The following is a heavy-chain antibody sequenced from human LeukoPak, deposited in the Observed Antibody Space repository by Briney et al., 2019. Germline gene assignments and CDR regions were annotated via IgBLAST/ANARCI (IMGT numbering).Heavy chain of an antibody. CDR3: ARRDSSGCNDY. V-gene: IGHV4-4*07. CDR2: IYTSGST. CDR1: GDSINNYY. Sequence: SETLSLTCTVSGDSINNYYWSWIRQPAGKGLEWIGRIYTSGSTNYNPSLKSRVTISVDTSKNQFSLKLSSVTAADTAEYYCARRDSSGCNDYWGQGTLVTVSS. J-gene: IGHJ4*02. D-gene: IGHD6-19*01.